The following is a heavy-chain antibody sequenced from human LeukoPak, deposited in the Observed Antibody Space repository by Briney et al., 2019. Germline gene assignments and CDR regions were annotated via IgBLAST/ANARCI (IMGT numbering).Heavy chain of an antibody. CDR2: IIPIFGTA. J-gene: IGHJ4*02. V-gene: IGHV1-69*05. D-gene: IGHD6-19*01. Sequence: SVKVSCKASGGTFSSYAISWVRQAPGQGLEWMGRIIPIFGTANYAQKFQGRVTITTDESTSTAHMELSSLRSEDTAVYYCARGKYSGWSIFPDYWGQGTLVTVSS. CDR1: GGTFSSYA. CDR3: ARGKYSGWSIFPDY.